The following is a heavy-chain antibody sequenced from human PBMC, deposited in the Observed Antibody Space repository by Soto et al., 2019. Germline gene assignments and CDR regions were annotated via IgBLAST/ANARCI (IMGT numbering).Heavy chain of an antibody. CDR2: ISGSGGSA. J-gene: IGHJ4*02. Sequence: EVQLLESGGGLVQPGGSLRLSCAASGFTFSNYAMTWVRQAPGKGLEWVSGISGSGGSAYYADSVKGRFTISRDNSKNTLYLQMNSLRAEDTAVYYCARIRNFLVVVATSAYFDYWGQGTLVTVSS. D-gene: IGHD2-15*01. V-gene: IGHV3-23*01. CDR1: GFTFSNYA. CDR3: ARIRNFLVVVATSAYFDY.